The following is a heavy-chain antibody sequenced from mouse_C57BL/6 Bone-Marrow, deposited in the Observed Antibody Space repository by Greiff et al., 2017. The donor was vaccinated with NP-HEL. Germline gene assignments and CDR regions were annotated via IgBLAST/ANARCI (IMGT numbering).Heavy chain of an antibody. J-gene: IGHJ2*01. CDR1: GYTFTSYW. D-gene: IGHD2-4*01. Sequence: QVQLQQPGAELVMPGASVKLSCKASGYTFTSYWMHWVKQRPGQGLEWIGVIDPSDSYTNYNQKFKGKSTLTVDKSSSTAYMQLSSLTSEVSAVYYCAREADYDFYWGQGTTLTVSS. CDR3: AREADYDFY. V-gene: IGHV1-69*01. CDR2: IDPSDSYT.